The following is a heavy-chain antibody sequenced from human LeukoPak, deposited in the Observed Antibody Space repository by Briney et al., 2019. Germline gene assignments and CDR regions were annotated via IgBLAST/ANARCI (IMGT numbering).Heavy chain of an antibody. J-gene: IGHJ4*02. CDR1: GGTFSSYA. Sequence: SVKVSCKASGGTFSSYAISWVRQAPGQGLEWMGRIIPIFGTANYAQKFQGRVTITTDESTSTAYMELSSLRSEDTAVYYCARTYDTSSGWTRFFDYGGQGTLVTVSS. CDR2: IIPIFGTA. D-gene: IGHD6-19*01. V-gene: IGHV1-69*05. CDR3: ARTYDTSSGWTRFFDY.